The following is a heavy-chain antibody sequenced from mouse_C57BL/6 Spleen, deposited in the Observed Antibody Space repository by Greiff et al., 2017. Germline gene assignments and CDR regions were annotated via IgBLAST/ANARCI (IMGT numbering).Heavy chain of an antibody. CDR3: ASNYDYSFGYFDY. V-gene: IGHV14-2*01. CDR1: GFNIKDYY. D-gene: IGHD2-4*01. J-gene: IGHJ2*01. Sequence: VQLKESGAELVKPGASVKLSCTASGFNIKDYYMHWVKQRTEQGLEWIGRIDPEDGETKYAPKFQGKATITADTSSNTAYLQLSSLTSEDTAVYYCASNYDYSFGYFDYWGQGTTLTVSS. CDR2: IDPEDGET.